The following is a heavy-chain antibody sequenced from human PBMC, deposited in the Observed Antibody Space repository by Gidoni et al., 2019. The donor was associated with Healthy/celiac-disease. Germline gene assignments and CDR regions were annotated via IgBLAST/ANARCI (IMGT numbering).Heavy chain of an antibody. CDR3: VRSTGSGGLYGMDV. CDR2: INHSGST. J-gene: IGHJ6*02. V-gene: IGHV4-34*01. D-gene: IGHD3-10*01. Sequence: QVQLQQWGAGLLKPSETLSLTCAVYGGSFSGYYWSWIRQPPGKGLEWIGEINHSGSTNYNPSLKSRVTISVDTSKNQFSLKLSSVTAADTAVYYCVRSTGSGGLYGMDVWGQGTTVTVSS. CDR1: GGSFSGYY.